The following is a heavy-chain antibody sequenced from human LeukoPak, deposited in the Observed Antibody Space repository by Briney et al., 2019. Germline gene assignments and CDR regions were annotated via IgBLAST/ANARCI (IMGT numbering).Heavy chain of an antibody. J-gene: IGHJ2*01. Sequence: PGGSLRLSCAASGFTFSSYWMSWVRQAPGKGLEWVANIKQDGSEKYYVDSVKGRFTISRDNAKNSLYLQMNSPRAEDTAVYYCARGVPAAISNWYFDLWGRGTLVTVSS. CDR3: ARGVPAAISNWYFDL. CDR1: GFTFSSYW. CDR2: IKQDGSEK. V-gene: IGHV3-7*04. D-gene: IGHD2-2*01.